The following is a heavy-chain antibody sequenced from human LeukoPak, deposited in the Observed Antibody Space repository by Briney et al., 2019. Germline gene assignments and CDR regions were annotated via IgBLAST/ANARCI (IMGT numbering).Heavy chain of an antibody. Sequence: SETLSLTCAVYGGSFSGYYWSWIRQPPGKGLEWIGEINHSGSTNYNPSLKSRVTISVDTSKNRFSLKLSSVTAADTAVYYCARGGDYYDSSGLFDYWGQGTLVTVSS. CDR2: INHSGST. CDR1: GGSFSGYY. J-gene: IGHJ4*02. V-gene: IGHV4-34*01. CDR3: ARGGDYYDSSGLFDY. D-gene: IGHD3-22*01.